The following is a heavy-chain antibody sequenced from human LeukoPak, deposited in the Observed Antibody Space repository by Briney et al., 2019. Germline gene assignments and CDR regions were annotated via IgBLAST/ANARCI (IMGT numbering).Heavy chain of an antibody. CDR3: AKVVDSPTYYFDY. CDR1: GFTFSSYA. J-gene: IGHJ4*02. CDR2: ISGSGGST. Sequence: GGSLRLSCAASGFTFSSYAMSWVRQAPGKGLEWVSAISGSGGSTYYADSVRGRFTISRDNSKNTLYLQMNSLRAEDTAVYYCAKVVDSPTYYFDYWGQGTLVTVSS. D-gene: IGHD2-15*01. V-gene: IGHV3-23*01.